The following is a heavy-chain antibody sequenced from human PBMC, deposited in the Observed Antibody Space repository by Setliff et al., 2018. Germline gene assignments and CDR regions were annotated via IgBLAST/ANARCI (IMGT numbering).Heavy chain of an antibody. D-gene: IGHD5-12*01. J-gene: IGHJ4*02. CDR2: IFQSGIT. V-gene: IGHV4-39*02. Sequence: PSETLSLTCTVSGDSISSTYYYWGWIRQSPGKQLEWIGNIFQSGITFYNPSLKSRVTISLDPSQNQFSLKLRSVTAADTAVYFCARVGGLLVATMPFDYWGPGTLVTVSS. CDR3: ARVGGLLVATMPFDY. CDR1: GDSISSTYYY.